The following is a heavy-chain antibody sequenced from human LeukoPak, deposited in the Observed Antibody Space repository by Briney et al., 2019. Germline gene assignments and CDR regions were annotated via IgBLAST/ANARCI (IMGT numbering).Heavy chain of an antibody. J-gene: IGHJ5*02. Sequence: ASVKVSCKASGYRFIGYYMHWVRQAPGQGLEWMGWINPNTGATNYAQKFQGRVTMTRDTSISIVYMELSRLRSDDTAVFYCGRGDTTMMNWSDPWGRGTLVTVSS. D-gene: IGHD5-18*01. CDR1: GYRFIGYY. V-gene: IGHV1-2*02. CDR2: INPNTGAT. CDR3: GRGDTTMMNWSDP.